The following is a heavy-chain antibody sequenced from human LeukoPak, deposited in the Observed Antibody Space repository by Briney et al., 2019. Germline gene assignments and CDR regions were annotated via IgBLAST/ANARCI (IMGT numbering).Heavy chain of an antibody. CDR3: AKGIRGYCSGGSCYETDY. J-gene: IGHJ4*02. Sequence: PGGSLRLSCAASGFTFSNYAMTWVRQAPGKGLEWVPAISGNGGATYYADSVKGRFTISRDNSKNTMYLQMNSLRAEDTAEYYCAKGIRGYCSGGSCYETDYWGQGTLVTVSS. V-gene: IGHV3-23*01. CDR2: ISGNGGAT. CDR1: GFTFSNYA. D-gene: IGHD2-15*01.